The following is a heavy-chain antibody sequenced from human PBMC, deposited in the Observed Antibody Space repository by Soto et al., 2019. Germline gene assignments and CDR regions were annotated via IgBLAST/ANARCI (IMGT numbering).Heavy chain of an antibody. CDR1: GYTFTSYA. Sequence: QVQLVQSGSELKKPGASVKVSCKASGYTFTSYAMNWVRQAPGHGLEWMGWINTNTGNPTYAQGFTGRFVFSLDTSVSTAYVQICSLKSEDTAGCYWARDGQLDMGNWGQGTLVTVSS. CDR3: ARDGQLDMGN. V-gene: IGHV7-4-1*01. D-gene: IGHD6-6*01. CDR2: INTNTGNP. J-gene: IGHJ4*02.